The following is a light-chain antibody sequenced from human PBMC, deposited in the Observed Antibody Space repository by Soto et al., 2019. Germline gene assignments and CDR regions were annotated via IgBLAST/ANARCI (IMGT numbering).Light chain of an antibody. CDR1: QSVSSY. CDR2: DAS. Sequence: EIVLTQSPATLSLSPGERATLSCRASQSVSSYLAWYQQKPGHAPRLLIYDASNRATGIPARFSGSGSGTDFTLTISSLEPEDFAVYYCQQRSNWPLVTLGGGTKVEIK. V-gene: IGKV3-11*01. J-gene: IGKJ4*01. CDR3: QQRSNWPLVT.